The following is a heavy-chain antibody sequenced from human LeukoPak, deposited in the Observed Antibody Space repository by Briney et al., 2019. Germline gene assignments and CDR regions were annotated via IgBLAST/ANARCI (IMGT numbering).Heavy chain of an antibody. CDR3: ARSREGCGCNDC. CDR1: GFSFSSYV. D-gene: IGHD2-21*01. CDR2: IDAGHTT. V-gene: IGHV3-23*01. Sequence: GGSLRLSCVASGFSFSSYVMRWVRQAPGKGLEWVSSIDAGHTTYYAASVKGRFTISRDNSENTIYLQLSSLRADDTAVYYCARSREGCGCNDCWGQGTLVTVSS. J-gene: IGHJ4*02.